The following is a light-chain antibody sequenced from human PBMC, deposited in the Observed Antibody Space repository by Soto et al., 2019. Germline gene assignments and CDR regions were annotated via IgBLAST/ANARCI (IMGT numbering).Light chain of an antibody. CDR3: QQTYSAPRT. CDR2: AAS. CDR1: QSINSY. V-gene: IGKV1-39*01. Sequence: DIQMTQSPCSLSASVGDRVTITCRASQSINSYLNWYQQKPGKAPKVLIYAASSLQGGVPSRFSGSGSGTDFTLTISSLQPEDYATYYCQQTYSAPRTFGQGTKVDIK. J-gene: IGKJ1*01.